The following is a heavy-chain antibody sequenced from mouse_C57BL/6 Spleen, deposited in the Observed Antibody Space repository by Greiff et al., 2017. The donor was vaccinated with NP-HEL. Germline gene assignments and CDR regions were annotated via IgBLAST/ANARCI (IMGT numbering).Heavy chain of an antibody. D-gene: IGHD2-4*01. CDR3: ARENYYDLYVDV. V-gene: IGHV1-53*01. CDR1: GYTFTSYW. J-gene: IGHJ1*03. CDR2: INPSNGGT. Sequence: VQLQQPGTELVKPGASVKLSCKASGYTFTSYWMHWVKQRPGQGLEWIGNINPSNGGTNYNEKCKSKATLTVDKSSSTAYMQLSSLTAEDSAVYYCARENYYDLYVDVWGTGTTVTVSS.